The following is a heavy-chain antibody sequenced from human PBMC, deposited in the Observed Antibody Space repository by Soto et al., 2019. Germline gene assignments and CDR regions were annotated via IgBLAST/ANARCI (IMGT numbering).Heavy chain of an antibody. Sequence: PGESLKISCKGSGYSFTSYWIGWVRQMPGKGLEWMGIIYPGDSDTRYSPSFQGQVTISADKSISTAYLQWSSLKASDTAMYYCARGYCSSNSCYFSNWFDPWGQGTLVTVSS. D-gene: IGHD2-2*01. CDR2: IYPGDSDT. V-gene: IGHV5-51*01. J-gene: IGHJ5*02. CDR1: GYSFTSYW. CDR3: ARGYCSSNSCYFSNWFDP.